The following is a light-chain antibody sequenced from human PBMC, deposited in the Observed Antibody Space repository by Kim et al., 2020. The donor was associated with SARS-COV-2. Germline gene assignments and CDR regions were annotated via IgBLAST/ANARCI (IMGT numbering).Light chain of an antibody. CDR3: QQYYSYPQT. J-gene: IGKJ1*01. Sequence: DIVMTQSPDSLAVCLGERATFNCKPSQSVLYSSNNKNYLAWYQQKPGQPPKLLIYWASTRESGVPDRFSGSGSETDFTLTISSLQAEDVALYYCQQYYSYPQTFGQGTKVDIK. CDR2: WAS. V-gene: IGKV4-1*01. CDR1: QSVLYSSNNKNY.